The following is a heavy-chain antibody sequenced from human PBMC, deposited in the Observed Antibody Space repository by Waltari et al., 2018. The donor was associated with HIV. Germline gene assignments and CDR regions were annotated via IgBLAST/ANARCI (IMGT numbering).Heavy chain of an antibody. CDR1: GFPFSSSR. J-gene: IGHJ4*02. D-gene: IGHD3-22*01. Sequence: EVQLVESGGGLVQPGGSVRLSCAAHGFPFSSSRMHWVRRAPGKGLVWVSRINSDGSSTSYADSVKGRFTISRDNAKNTLYLQMNSLRAEDTAVYYCARGPDYYDSSGYSDYWGQGTLVTVSS. V-gene: IGHV3-74*01. CDR2: INSDGSST. CDR3: ARGPDYYDSSGYSDY.